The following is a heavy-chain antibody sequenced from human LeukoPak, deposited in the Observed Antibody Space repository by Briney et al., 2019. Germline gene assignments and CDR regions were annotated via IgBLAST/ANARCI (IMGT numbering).Heavy chain of an antibody. D-gene: IGHD6-19*01. CDR3: ARYAALSGPNWLDP. V-gene: IGHV4-59*01. CDR2: IRYNGNT. CDR1: GGSIIGYW. Sequence: SETLSLTCTVSGGSIIGYWWSWIRQPPEKGLEWIGNIRYNGNTYSNPSLKSRVTISVDTSKNQFSMKLSSVTAADTAMYYCARYAALSGPNWLDPWGRGTLVTVSS. J-gene: IGHJ5*02.